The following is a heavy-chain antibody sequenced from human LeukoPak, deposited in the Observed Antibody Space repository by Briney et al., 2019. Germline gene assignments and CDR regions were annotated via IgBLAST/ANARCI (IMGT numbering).Heavy chain of an antibody. Sequence: GGSLRLSCAASGFTFSSYAMSWVRQAPGKGLEWVSAISGSGGSTYYADSVKGRFTISRDNSKNTLYLQMNSLRAEDTAVYCCAKDISRIAAAGEYFQHWGQGTLVTVSS. V-gene: IGHV3-23*01. J-gene: IGHJ1*01. CDR3: AKDISRIAAAGEYFQH. CDR1: GFTFSSYA. D-gene: IGHD6-13*01. CDR2: ISGSGGST.